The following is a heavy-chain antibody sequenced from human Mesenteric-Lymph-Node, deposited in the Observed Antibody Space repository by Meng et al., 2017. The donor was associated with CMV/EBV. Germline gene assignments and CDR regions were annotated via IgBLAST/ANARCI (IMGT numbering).Heavy chain of an antibody. D-gene: IGHD1-1*01. CDR3: ATFFLGMLSTDPQERGY. J-gene: IGHJ1*01. Sequence: SVKVSCKASGGTFSSYTINWVRQAPGQGLEWMGRIIPILGIGNYAQKFQGRVTITADESTSTAYMELSSLRSEDTAVYYCATFFLGMLSTDPQERGYWGQGTLVTVSS. CDR2: IIPILGIG. V-gene: IGHV1-69*02. CDR1: GGTFSSYT.